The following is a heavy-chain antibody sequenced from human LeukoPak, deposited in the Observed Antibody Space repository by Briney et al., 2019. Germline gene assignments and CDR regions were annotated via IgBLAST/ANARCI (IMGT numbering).Heavy chain of an antibody. J-gene: IGHJ3*02. CDR2: IYYSGST. CDR3: ARGLYSWFGELSTAFDI. V-gene: IGHV4-61*01. D-gene: IGHD3-10*01. CDR1: GYSISSGYY. Sequence: KTSETLSLTCTVSGYSISSGYYWSWIRQPPGKGLEWIGYIYYSGSTNYNPSLKSRVTISVDTSKNQFSLKLSSVTAADTAVYCCARGLYSWFGELSTAFDIWGQGTMVTVSS.